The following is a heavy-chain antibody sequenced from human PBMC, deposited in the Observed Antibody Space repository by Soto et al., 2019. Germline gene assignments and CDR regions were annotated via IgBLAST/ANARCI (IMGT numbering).Heavy chain of an antibody. V-gene: IGHV3-23*01. CDR2: IRGIGGST. CDR3: AKEAGYCTNGVCSAGDY. D-gene: IGHD2-8*01. Sequence: EVQLLESGGGLVQPGGSLRLSCAASGFTFSSYAMSWVRQAPGKGLEWVSAIRGIGGSTYYADSVKGRFTISRDNSTNTLCVKMNSLSAEDTAVYYCAKEAGYCTNGVCSAGDYWCQGTLVTVSS. J-gene: IGHJ4*02. CDR1: GFTFSSYA.